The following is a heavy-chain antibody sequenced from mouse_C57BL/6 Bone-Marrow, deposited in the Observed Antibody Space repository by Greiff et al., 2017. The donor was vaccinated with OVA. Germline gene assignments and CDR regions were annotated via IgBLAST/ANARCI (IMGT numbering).Heavy chain of an antibody. CDR1: GYTFTNYW. Sequence: QVQLQQSGAELVRPGTSVKMSCKASGYTFTNYWIGWAKQRPGHGLEWIGDIYPGGGYTNYNEKLKGKATLTADKSSSTAYMQVSSLTSEDSAIYYCAVDYDRYFDVWGTGTTVTVSS. CDR3: AVDYDRYFDV. J-gene: IGHJ1*03. D-gene: IGHD2-4*01. V-gene: IGHV1-63*01. CDR2: IYPGGGYT.